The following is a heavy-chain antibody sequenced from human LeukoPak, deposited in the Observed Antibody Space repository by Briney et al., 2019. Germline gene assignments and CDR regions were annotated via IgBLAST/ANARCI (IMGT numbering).Heavy chain of an antibody. V-gene: IGHV1-18*01. CDR1: GYTFTSYG. CDR2: SSAYNSNT. Sequence: ASVKVSCKGSGYTFTSYGISWVRQGPGQGREWVGRSSAYNSNTNNEQKLQRRVTMTTDTSTSTAYMELTSLRSDATAVYYCAREIGATSFDYWGQGTLVTVSS. J-gene: IGHJ4*02. D-gene: IGHD1-26*01. CDR3: AREIGATSFDY.